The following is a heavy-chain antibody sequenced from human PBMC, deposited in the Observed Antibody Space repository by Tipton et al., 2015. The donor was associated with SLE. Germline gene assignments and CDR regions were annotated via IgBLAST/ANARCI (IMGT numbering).Heavy chain of an antibody. CDR2: IYYSGST. D-gene: IGHD3/OR15-3a*01. Sequence: TLSLTCTVSGGSISSHYWSWTRQPPGKGLEWIGYIYYSGSTNYNPSLKSRVTISVDTSKNQFSLKLSSVTAADTAVYYCARGSWTGAHYYGMDVWGQGTTVTVSS. V-gene: IGHV4-59*11. CDR3: ARGSWTGAHYYGMDV. J-gene: IGHJ6*02. CDR1: GGSISSHY.